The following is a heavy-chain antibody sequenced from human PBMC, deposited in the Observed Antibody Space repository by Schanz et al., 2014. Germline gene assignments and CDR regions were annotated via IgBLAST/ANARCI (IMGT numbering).Heavy chain of an antibody. D-gene: IGHD3-3*01. J-gene: IGHJ3*01. CDR1: GFGFDDYA. CDR3: AKDMQFTIFDAFDF. Sequence: EVQLVESGGGLVQPGRSLRLSCVASGFGFDDYAMHWVRQAPGKGLEWVSGMSWNAGSLGYGDSVKGRFTISRDNAKNSLYLQMNSLRAEDTALYYCAKDMQFTIFDAFDFWGQGTMVTVSS. V-gene: IGHV3-9*01. CDR2: MSWNAGSL.